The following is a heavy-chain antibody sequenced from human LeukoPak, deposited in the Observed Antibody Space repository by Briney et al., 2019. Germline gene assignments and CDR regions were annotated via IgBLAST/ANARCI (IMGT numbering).Heavy chain of an antibody. CDR2: ISSSGSTI. J-gene: IGHJ6*02. D-gene: IGHD5-24*01. V-gene: IGHV3-11*01. Sequence: GGSLRLSCAASGFTFSDYYMSWIRQAPGKGLEWVSYISSSGSTIYYADSVKGRFTISRDNAKNSLYLQMNSLRAEDTAVYYCARSRDGYNFYYYGMDVWGQGTTVTVSS. CDR1: GFTFSDYY. CDR3: ARSRDGYNFYYYGMDV.